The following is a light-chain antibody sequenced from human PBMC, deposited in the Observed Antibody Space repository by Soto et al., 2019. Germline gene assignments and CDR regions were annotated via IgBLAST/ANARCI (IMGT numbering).Light chain of an antibody. Sequence: EIVLTQSPGTLFLSPGERATLSCRASQSVSDSYLAWYQQKPGQAPRLLIYASSRATGNPDRFSGSGSGTDFTLTISRLEPEDFAVYYCQHYGTSALFGPGTKVDIK. V-gene: IGKV3-20*01. CDR2: AS. J-gene: IGKJ3*01. CDR1: QSVSDSY. CDR3: QHYGTSAL.